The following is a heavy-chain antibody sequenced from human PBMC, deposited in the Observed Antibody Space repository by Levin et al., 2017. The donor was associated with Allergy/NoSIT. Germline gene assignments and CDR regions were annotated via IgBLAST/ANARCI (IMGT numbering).Heavy chain of an antibody. CDR2: ISYDGRNK. CDR3: ARDRFKGYCSGGSCYHMGYFDY. V-gene: IGHV3-30*04. D-gene: IGHD2-15*01. J-gene: IGHJ4*02. Sequence: GGSLRLSCAASGFTFSSYAMHWVRQAPGKGLEWVAVISYDGRNKYYADSVKGRFTISRDNSKSTLFLQMNSLRAEDTAVYYCARDRFKGYCSGGSCYHMGYFDYWGQGTLVTVSS. CDR1: GFTFSSYA.